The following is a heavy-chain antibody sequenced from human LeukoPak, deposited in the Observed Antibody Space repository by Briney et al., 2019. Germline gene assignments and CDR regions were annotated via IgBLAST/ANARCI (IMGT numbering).Heavy chain of an antibody. CDR2: ISYDGNNK. J-gene: IGHJ4*02. V-gene: IGHV3-30-3*01. CDR3: ARDQDGY. Sequence: GGSLRLSCAASGFIFSTYNMHWVRQAPGKGLAWVVSISYDGNNKNYADSVKGRFTVSRDNSKNTLYLQMNSLSAEDTAVYYCARDQDGYWGQGTLVTVSS. CDR1: GFIFSTYN.